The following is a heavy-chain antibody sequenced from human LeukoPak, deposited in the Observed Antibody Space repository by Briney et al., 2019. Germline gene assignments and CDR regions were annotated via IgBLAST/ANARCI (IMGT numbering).Heavy chain of an antibody. Sequence: SETLSLTCTVSGGSISSSSYYWGWIRQPPGKRLEWIGSIYYSGSTNYNPSLKSRVTISVDTSKNQFSLKLSSVTAADTAVYYCVREKYFYDSSGSFDYWGPGTLVTVSS. CDR1: GGSISSSSYY. CDR3: VREKYFYDSSGSFDY. D-gene: IGHD3-22*01. V-gene: IGHV4-39*07. CDR2: IYYSGST. J-gene: IGHJ4*02.